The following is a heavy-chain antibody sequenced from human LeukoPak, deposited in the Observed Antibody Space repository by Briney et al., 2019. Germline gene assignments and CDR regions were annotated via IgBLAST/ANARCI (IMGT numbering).Heavy chain of an antibody. CDR2: ISGSGGST. J-gene: IGHJ4*02. V-gene: IGHV3-23*01. CDR1: GFTFSNYA. Sequence: GGSLRLSCAASGFTFSNYAMTWVRQAPGKGLEWVSAISGSGGSTDYADSVKGRFTISRDNSKNTLYLQMNSLRAEDTAVYYCAKGSGYSYGLVLDWGQGTLVTASS. D-gene: IGHD5-18*01. CDR3: AKGSGYSYGLVLD.